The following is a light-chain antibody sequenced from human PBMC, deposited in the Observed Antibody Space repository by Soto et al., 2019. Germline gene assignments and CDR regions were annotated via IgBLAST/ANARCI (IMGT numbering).Light chain of an antibody. CDR2: DAS. V-gene: IGKV3D-11*01. Sequence: EIVLTQSPATLSLSPGERATLSCRASHDVNSYLAWYQQKPGQAPRLLIYDASNRAAGVPARFSGSGPGTDFTRTISSLKPEDFAGYYCQQRANWQITFGQGTRLEIK. CDR1: HDVNSY. CDR3: QQRANWQIT. J-gene: IGKJ5*01.